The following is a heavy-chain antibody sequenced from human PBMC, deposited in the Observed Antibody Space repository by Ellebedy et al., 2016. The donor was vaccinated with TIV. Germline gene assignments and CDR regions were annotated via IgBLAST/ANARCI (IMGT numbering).Heavy chain of an antibody. D-gene: IGHD1-14*01. Sequence: MPSETLSLTCTVSGGSINTYYWSWIRQPPGKGLEWIGYIIYSGSTNYNPSLKSRVTMTVDTSKNQFSLRLISVTAADTAVYYCVRGVDHAKSGYWGQGTLVTVSS. CDR2: IIYSGST. CDR3: VRGVDHAKSGY. J-gene: IGHJ4*02. CDR1: GGSINTYY. V-gene: IGHV4-59*12.